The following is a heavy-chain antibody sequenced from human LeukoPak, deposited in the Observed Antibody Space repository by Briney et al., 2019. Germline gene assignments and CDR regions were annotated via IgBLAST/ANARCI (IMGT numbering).Heavy chain of an antibody. CDR2: VYSTGHT. CDR3: AKHRFGKPPFDY. CDR1: DDSISTYY. J-gene: IGHJ4*01. V-gene: IGHV4-59*08. Sequence: SETLSLTCSVSDDSISTYYWSWLRQPQGKGPEWMGFVYSTGHTNYNPSLKSRVTMSLDTSKKQVSLELNSVTAADTAVYYFAKHRFGKPPFDYWGKGSLVTVAS. D-gene: IGHD3-16*01.